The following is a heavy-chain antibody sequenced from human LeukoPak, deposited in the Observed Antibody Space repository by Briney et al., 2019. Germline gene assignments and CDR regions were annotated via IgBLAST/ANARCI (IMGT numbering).Heavy chain of an antibody. Sequence: GGSLRLSCAASAFTFSNYAMSWVRQAPGKGLEWVSGIRDSGTSTYYADSVRGRFTISRDNSKNTLYLQMNSLRAEDTAVYYCAGGERGYSYGPLDYWGQGTLVTVSS. V-gene: IGHV3-23*01. CDR1: AFTFSNYA. CDR3: AGGERGYSYGPLDY. D-gene: IGHD5-18*01. J-gene: IGHJ4*02. CDR2: IRDSGTST.